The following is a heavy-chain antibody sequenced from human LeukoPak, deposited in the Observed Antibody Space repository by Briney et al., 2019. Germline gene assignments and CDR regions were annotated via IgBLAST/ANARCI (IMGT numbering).Heavy chain of an antibody. CDR2: ISYDGSNK. CDR1: GFTFSSYA. D-gene: IGHD6-13*01. Sequence: QPGGSLRLSCAASGFTFSSYAMHWVRQAPGKGLEWVAVISYDGSNKYYADSVKGRFTISGDNSKNTLYLQMNSLRAEDTAVYYCARAGYSSSWYWEYYSDYWGQGTLVTVSS. J-gene: IGHJ4*02. CDR3: ARAGYSSSWYWEYYSDY. V-gene: IGHV3-30*04.